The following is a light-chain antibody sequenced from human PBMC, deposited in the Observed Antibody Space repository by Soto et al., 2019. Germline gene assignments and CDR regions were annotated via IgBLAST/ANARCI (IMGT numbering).Light chain of an antibody. CDR2: GAS. CDR1: QSVSSSY. V-gene: IGKV3-20*01. J-gene: IGKJ1*01. CDR3: QQYGSSPRT. Sequence: EIVLTQSPGTLSLSPGERATLSCRASQSVSSSYLAWYQQKPGQAPRLLIYGASSRATGIPDRFSGSGSGTDFTLTIIILEPEDFAVYYCQQYGSSPRTFGQGTKVEI.